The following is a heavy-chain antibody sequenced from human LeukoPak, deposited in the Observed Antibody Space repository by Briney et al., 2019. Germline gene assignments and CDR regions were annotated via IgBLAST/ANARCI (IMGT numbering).Heavy chain of an antibody. CDR1: GYTFTGYY. CDR3: ARDGESSGYPYYFDY. V-gene: IGHV1-2*02. D-gene: IGHD3-22*01. CDR2: INPNSGGT. Sequence: VASVKVSCKASGYTFTGYYMHWVRQAPGQGLEWMGWINPNSGGTNYAQKFQGRVTMTRDTSISTAYMELSRLRSDDTAVYYCARDGESSGYPYYFDYWGQGTLVTVSS. J-gene: IGHJ4*02.